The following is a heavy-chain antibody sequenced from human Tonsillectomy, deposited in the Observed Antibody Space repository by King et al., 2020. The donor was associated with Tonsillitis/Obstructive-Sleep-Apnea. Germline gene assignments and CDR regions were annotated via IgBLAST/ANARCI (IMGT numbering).Heavy chain of an antibody. V-gene: IGHV4-34*01. J-gene: IGHJ4*02. CDR3: ARYGQDDAVAHQYYFDY. CDR1: GGSFSGYY. Sequence: VQLQQWGAGLLKPSETLSLTCAVYGGSFSGYYWSWIRQPPGKGLEWIGEINHSGSTNYNPSLKSRVTISVDTSKNQFSLKLSSVTAADTAVYYCARYGQDDAVAHQYYFDYWGQGTLVTVSS. CDR2: INHSGST. D-gene: IGHD6-19*01.